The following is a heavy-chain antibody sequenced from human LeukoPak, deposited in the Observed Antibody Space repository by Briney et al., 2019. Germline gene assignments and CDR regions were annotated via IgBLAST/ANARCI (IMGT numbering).Heavy chain of an antibody. V-gene: IGHV3-9*01. CDR1: GFTFDDYA. D-gene: IGHD3-22*01. Sequence: GRSLRLSCAASGFTFDDYAMHWVRQAPGKGLEWVSSISWNSGSKGYADPVKRRFTIFRDNNKNSLDLEMNSLITEGTALYYCSRGALYDIFGYFDYWGQRSRVTVSS. CDR2: ISWNSGSK. CDR3: SRGALYDIFGYFDY. J-gene: IGHJ4*02.